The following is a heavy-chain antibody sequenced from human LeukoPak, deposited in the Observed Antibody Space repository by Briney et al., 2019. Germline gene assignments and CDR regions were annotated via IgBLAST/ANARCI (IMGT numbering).Heavy chain of an antibody. D-gene: IGHD6-19*01. J-gene: IGHJ4*02. Sequence: SETLSLTCAVYGGSFSGYYWSWIRQPPGKGLEWIGYICYGGSTNYNPSLKSRVTISVDTSKNQFSLKLSSVTAADTAVYYCARVGYSSGWFREGFDYWGQGTLVTVSS. CDR3: ARVGYSSGWFREGFDY. CDR1: GGSFSGYY. CDR2: ICYGGST. V-gene: IGHV4-34*01.